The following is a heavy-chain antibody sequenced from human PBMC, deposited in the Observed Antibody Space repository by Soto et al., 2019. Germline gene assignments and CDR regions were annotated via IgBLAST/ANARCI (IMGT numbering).Heavy chain of an antibody. J-gene: IGHJ4*02. V-gene: IGHV3-23*01. CDR2: ISGSGGST. CDR1: GFTFSSYA. Sequence: HPGGSLRLSCAASGFTFSSYAMSWVRQAPGKGLEWVSAISGSGGSTYYADSVKGRFTISRDNSKNTLYLQMNSLRAEDTAVYYCAKKLNYYGSGSYNYCFDYWGQGTLVTSPQ. CDR3: AKKLNYYGSGSYNYCFDY. D-gene: IGHD3-10*01.